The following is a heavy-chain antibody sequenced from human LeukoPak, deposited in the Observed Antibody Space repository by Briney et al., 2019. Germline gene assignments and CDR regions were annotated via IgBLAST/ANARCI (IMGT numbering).Heavy chain of an antibody. CDR2: ISSSGSTI. CDR1: GFTFSTYW. CDR3: ARIRSNYRGYFDY. D-gene: IGHD4-11*01. J-gene: IGHJ4*02. V-gene: IGHV3-48*04. Sequence: GGSLRLSCAASGFTFSTYWMTWVRQAPGKGLEWVSYISSSGSTIYYADSVKGRFTISRDNAKNSLYLQMNSLRAEDTAVYYCARIRSNYRGYFDYWGQGTLVTVSS.